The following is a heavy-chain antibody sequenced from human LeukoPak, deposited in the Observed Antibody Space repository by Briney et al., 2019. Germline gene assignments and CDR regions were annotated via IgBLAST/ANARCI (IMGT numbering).Heavy chain of an antibody. D-gene: IGHD3-10*01. CDR1: GFTFSSYA. CDR2: ISGGGGST. V-gene: IGHV3-23*01. Sequence: GGSLRLSCAASGFTFSSYAMNWVRQAPGKGLEWVSVISGGGGSTYYADSVKGRFTISRDNSKKTLYLQMNSLRAEDTAIYYCAKDGTYYGSGSYPLSEHYYYAMDVWGKGTTVTVSS. CDR3: AKDGTYYGSGSYPLSEHYYYAMDV. J-gene: IGHJ6*04.